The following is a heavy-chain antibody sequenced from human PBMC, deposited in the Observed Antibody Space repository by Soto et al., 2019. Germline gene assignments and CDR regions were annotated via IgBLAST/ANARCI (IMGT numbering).Heavy chain of an antibody. J-gene: IGHJ6*02. V-gene: IGHV4-34*01. CDR2: INHSGST. Sequence: SETLSLTCAVYGGSFSGYYWSWVRQPPGKGLEWIGEINHSGSTNYNPSPKSRVTISVDTSKNQFSLRLSSVPAADPAVYYFVRDGVLMRNSLGFYYYGMDVWGQGTTVTVSS. CDR3: VRDGVLMRNSLGFYYYGMDV. D-gene: IGHD2-21*01. CDR1: GGSFSGYY.